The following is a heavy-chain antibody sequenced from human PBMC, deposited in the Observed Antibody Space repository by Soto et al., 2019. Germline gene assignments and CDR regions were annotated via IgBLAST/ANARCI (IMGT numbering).Heavy chain of an antibody. J-gene: IGHJ4*02. V-gene: IGHV4-59*01. D-gene: IGHD3-22*01. CDR2: VHHTGNT. Sequence: SETLSLTCTVSGDSIRDSFWSWVRQPPGKGLEWIGLVHHTGNTNYNPSLETRVTMLVDTSANHFSLTLTSVTPADTAIYYCARGREDNSDPHFGPLFDSWGQGTLVTVSS. CDR3: ARGREDNSDPHFGPLFDS. CDR1: GDSIRDSF.